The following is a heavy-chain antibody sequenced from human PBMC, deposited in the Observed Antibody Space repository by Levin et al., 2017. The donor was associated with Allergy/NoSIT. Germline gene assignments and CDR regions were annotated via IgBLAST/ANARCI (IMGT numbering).Heavy chain of an antibody. CDR3: ARSPSRYYGLDY. D-gene: IGHD3-3*01. CDR2: LDTHGNT. Sequence: SQTLSLTCAVHGGTFSAFGSYHWSWLRQAPGLGLEWVGELDTHGNTHYNPSLGSRVTISVDSSKRHIFLTMTSLTAADTAVYFCARSPSRYYGLDYWGQGTLATVSS. CDR1: GGTFSAFGSYH. V-gene: IGHV4-34*01. J-gene: IGHJ4*02.